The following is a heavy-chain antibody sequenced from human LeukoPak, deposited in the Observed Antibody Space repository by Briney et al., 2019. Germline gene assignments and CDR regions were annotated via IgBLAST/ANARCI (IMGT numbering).Heavy chain of an antibody. CDR2: ISSSSSYI. CDR3: ARRAEGVGDAFDV. Sequence: PGGSLRLSCAASGFTFSSYSMNWVRQAPGKGLEWVSSISSSSSYIYYADSVKGRFTISRDNAKNSLYLQMNSLRAEDTAVYYCARRAEGVGDAFDVWGQGTMVTVSS. V-gene: IGHV3-21*01. CDR1: GFTFSSYS. D-gene: IGHD3-10*01. J-gene: IGHJ3*01.